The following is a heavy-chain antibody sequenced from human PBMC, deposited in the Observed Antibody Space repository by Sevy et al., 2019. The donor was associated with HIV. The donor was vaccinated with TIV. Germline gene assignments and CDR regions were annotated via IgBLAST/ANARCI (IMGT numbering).Heavy chain of an antibody. J-gene: IGHJ4*02. V-gene: IGHV3-11*06. CDR3: ARVRYNYGQHYFDY. CDR2: ISTSSNYI. Sequence: GGSLRLSCTASGFTFSDYYMSWIRQAPGKGLEWVSDISTSSNYINYADSVKGRFTISRHNAKNSLYLQMNSLRAEDTAVYFCARVRYNYGQHYFDYWGQGTLVIVSS. D-gene: IGHD5-18*01. CDR1: GFTFSDYY.